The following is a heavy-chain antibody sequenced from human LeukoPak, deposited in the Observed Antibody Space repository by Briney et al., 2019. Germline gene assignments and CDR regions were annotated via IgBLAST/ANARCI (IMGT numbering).Heavy chain of an antibody. CDR2: IKPNSGDT. V-gene: IGHV1-2*02. CDR3: ATNILVRDIINWFDP. D-gene: IGHD3-10*01. CDR1: GYSFADYY. J-gene: IGHJ5*02. Sequence: GASVKVSCKASGYSFADYYVHWVRQAPGQGLEWMGWIKPNSGDTRSAQKFQGRVIMTRDTSTGTAYMELSSLRYDDTAVYYCATNILVRDIINWFDPWGQGTLVTVSS.